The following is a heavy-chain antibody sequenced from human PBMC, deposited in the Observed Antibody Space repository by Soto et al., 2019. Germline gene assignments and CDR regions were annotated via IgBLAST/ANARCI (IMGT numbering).Heavy chain of an antibody. Sequence: GGSLRLSCAASRFTFSTYEMHWFRQAPGKGLEWVSYISTSGSTVYYADSVKGRFTVSRDNTRNSLYLQMDSLRDEDTALYYCVRYCGTTLCNGVATRTFDYWGQGTLVTVSS. V-gene: IGHV3-48*03. D-gene: IGHD5-12*01. CDR2: ISTSGSTV. J-gene: IGHJ4*02. CDR1: RFTFSTYE. CDR3: VRYCGTTLCNGVATRTFDY.